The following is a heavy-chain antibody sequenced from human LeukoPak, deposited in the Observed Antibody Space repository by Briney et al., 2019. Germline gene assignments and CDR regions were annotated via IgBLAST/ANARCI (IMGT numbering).Heavy chain of an antibody. D-gene: IGHD6-13*01. CDR1: GGTFSSYA. CDR2: IIPIFGTA. CDR3: ARDRGYSSSWYSYFDY. V-gene: IGHV1-69*13. Sequence: VASVKVSCKASGGTFSSYAISWVRQAPGQGLEWMGGIIPIFGTANYAQKFQGRVTITADESTSTAYMELSSLRSEDTAVYYCARDRGYSSSWYSYFDYWGQGTLVTVSS. J-gene: IGHJ4*02.